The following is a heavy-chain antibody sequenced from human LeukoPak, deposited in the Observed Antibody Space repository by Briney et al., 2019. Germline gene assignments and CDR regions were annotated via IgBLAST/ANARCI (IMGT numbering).Heavy chain of an antibody. CDR1: GYTFTSYG. Sequence: ASVKVSCKASGYTFTSYGISWVRQAPGQGLEWMGWISAYNGNTNYAQKLQGRVTMTTDTSTSTAYMELRSLRSDDTAVYYCARDSREYSSSWYYNPIYYYYGVDVWGQGTTVTVSS. CDR3: ARDSREYSSSWYYNPIYYYYGVDV. D-gene: IGHD6-13*01. J-gene: IGHJ6*02. CDR2: ISAYNGNT. V-gene: IGHV1-18*01.